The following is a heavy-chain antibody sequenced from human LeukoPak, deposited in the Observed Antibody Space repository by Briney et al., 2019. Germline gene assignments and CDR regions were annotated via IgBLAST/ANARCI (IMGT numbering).Heavy chain of an antibody. CDR3: ARDHRDCFLVY. CDR1: GFTFSRYS. D-gene: IGHD5-24*01. CDR2: ISSSSSKI. Sequence: PGGSLRLSCAASGFTFSRYSMNWVRQAPGKGVEWVSSISSSSSKINYADSVKGRCTSSRENEKKSMYMKMNSLRPEDTAVYYCARDHRDCFLVYWGQGTLVTVSS. J-gene: IGHJ4*02. V-gene: IGHV3-21*01.